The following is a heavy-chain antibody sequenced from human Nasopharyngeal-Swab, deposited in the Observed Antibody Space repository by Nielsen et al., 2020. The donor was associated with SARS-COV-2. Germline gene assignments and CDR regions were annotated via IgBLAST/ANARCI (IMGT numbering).Heavy chain of an antibody. Sequence: VRQAPGKGLEWIGEIYNTGSTNYNPPLRSRVTMLVDKSKNQFSLKLSSVTAADTAVYYCARRGLVGVTISFDYWGQGTLVTVSS. CDR2: IYNTGST. J-gene: IGHJ4*02. D-gene: IGHD1-26*01. CDR3: ARRGLVGVTISFDY. V-gene: IGHV4-4*02.